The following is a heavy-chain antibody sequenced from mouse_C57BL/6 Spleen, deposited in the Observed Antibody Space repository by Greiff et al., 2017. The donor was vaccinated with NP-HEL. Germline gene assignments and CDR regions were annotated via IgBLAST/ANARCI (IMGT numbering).Heavy chain of an antibody. CDR3: ARQLGFDY. V-gene: IGHV1-42*01. CDR1: GYSFTGYY. D-gene: IGHD4-1*02. Sequence: EVKVVESGPELVKPGASVKISCKASGYSFTGYYMNWVKQSPEKSLEWIGEINPSTGGTTYNQKFKAKATLTVDKSSSTAYMQLKSLTSEDSAVYYCARQLGFDYWGQGTTLTVSS. CDR2: INPSTGGT. J-gene: IGHJ2*01.